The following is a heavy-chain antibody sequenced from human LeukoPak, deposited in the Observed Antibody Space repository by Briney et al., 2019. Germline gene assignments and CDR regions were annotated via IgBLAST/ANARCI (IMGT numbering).Heavy chain of an antibody. CDR1: GVSFTCHY. Sequence: SETLSLTCTVSGVSFTCHYWTWIRQSPGTGLEWIGYISYTGSTNYNPSLKSRVTISVDTSKNQFSLKLSSVTAADTAVYYCARQCGSGIYGMDVWGQGTTATVSS. D-gene: IGHD3-10*01. CDR3: ARQCGSGIYGMDV. J-gene: IGHJ6*02. CDR2: ISYTGST. V-gene: IGHV4-59*08.